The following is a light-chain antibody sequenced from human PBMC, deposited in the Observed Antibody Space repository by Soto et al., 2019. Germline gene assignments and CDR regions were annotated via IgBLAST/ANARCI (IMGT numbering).Light chain of an antibody. CDR2: AAS. CDR1: QNIDRY. V-gene: IGKV1-39*01. J-gene: IGKJ1*01. Sequence: DIQMTQSPSSLSASVGDRVNITCRASQNIDRYLNWYQQRPGKAPDLLMFAASDLQAEVSSRFSSSAAGTEFPLTISRLQREDFATYYCQQSASTPRTFVQGTKVEVK. CDR3: QQSASTPRT.